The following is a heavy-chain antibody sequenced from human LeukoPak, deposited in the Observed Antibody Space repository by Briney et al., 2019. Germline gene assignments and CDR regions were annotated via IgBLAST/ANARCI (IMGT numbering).Heavy chain of an antibody. J-gene: IGHJ5*02. Sequence: PGGSLRLSCAASGFTFSSYWMHWVRQAPGKGLVWVSRINSDGSRTSYADSVKGRFTISRDNAKNTLYLQMNSLRAEDTAVYYCARGVGYCSSTSCYWWFDPWGQGTLVTVSS. D-gene: IGHD2-2*01. V-gene: IGHV3-74*01. CDR3: ARGVGYCSSTSCYWWFDP. CDR2: INSDGSRT. CDR1: GFTFSSYW.